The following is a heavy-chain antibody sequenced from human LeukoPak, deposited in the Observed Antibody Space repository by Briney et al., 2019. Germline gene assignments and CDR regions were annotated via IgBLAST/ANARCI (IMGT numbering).Heavy chain of an antibody. D-gene: IGHD2-21*02. CDR3: AKDSCGGDCYSFDY. Sequence: PGRSLRLSCAASGFTFSGYGMHWVRQAPGKGLEWVAVISNDGSHKYYADSVKGRFTISRDSSKNTLYLQMNSLRAEDTAVYYCAKDSCGGDCYSFDYWGQGTLVTVSS. V-gene: IGHV3-30*18. CDR2: ISNDGSHK. J-gene: IGHJ4*02. CDR1: GFTFSGYG.